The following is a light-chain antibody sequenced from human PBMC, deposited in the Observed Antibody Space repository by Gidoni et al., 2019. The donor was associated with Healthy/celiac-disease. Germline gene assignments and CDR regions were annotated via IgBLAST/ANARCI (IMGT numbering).Light chain of an antibody. CDR2: AAS. CDR1: QSISSY. V-gene: IGKV1-39*01. CDR3: QQSYSTPDT. Sequence: DIQMTKSPSSLSASVGDRVTIPCRASQSISSYLNWYQQKPGKAPKLLIYAASSLQSGVPARFSGSGSGTDFTLTISSQQPEDFATYYCQQSYSTPDTFGQGTKLEIK. J-gene: IGKJ2*01.